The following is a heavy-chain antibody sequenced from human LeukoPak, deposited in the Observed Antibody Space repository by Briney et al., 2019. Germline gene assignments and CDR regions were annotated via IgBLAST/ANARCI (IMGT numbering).Heavy chain of an antibody. Sequence: GGSLRLSCAASGFTFSSYAMSWVRQAPGKGLEWVSAISGSGGSTYYADSVKGRFTISRDNSKNTLYLQMNSLRAEDTAVYYCAKALAPLPSLYLFDYWGQGTLVTVPS. CDR1: GFTFSSYA. V-gene: IGHV3-23*01. CDR2: ISGSGGST. CDR3: AKALAPLPSLYLFDY. J-gene: IGHJ4*02. D-gene: IGHD3-16*01.